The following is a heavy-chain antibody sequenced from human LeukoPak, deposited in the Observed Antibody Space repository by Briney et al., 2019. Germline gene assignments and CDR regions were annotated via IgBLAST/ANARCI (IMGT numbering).Heavy chain of an antibody. V-gene: IGHV4-4*07. D-gene: IGHD6-19*01. J-gene: IGHJ4*02. CDR3: ARVSGVTLAGMDY. CDR2: IYTSGSA. Sequence: NPSETLSLTCTVSGGSISTYSWSWIRQPAGKGLEWIGRIYTSGSANYNPSLKSRVSMSVDTSKNQFSLKLNSVTAADTAVYYCARVSGVTLAGMDYWGRGTLVTVSS. CDR1: GGSISTYS.